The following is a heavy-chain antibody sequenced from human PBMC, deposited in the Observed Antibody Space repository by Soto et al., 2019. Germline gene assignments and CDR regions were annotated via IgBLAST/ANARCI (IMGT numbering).Heavy chain of an antibody. J-gene: IGHJ6*02. D-gene: IGHD3-10*01. CDR2: ISSSSSYI. CDR1: GFTFSSYS. CDR3: ARDGFGSGSYYNILETYYGMDV. Sequence: GWSLRLSCAASGFTFSSYSMNWVRQAPGPGLERVSSISSSSSYIYYADSVKGRCTISRDNAKNSLYLQMNSLRAEDTAVYYCARDGFGSGSYYNILETYYGMDVWAQGTTVTVSS. V-gene: IGHV3-21*01.